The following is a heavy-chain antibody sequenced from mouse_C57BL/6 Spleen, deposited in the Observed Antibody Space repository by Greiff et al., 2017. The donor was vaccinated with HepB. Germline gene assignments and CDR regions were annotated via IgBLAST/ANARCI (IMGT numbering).Heavy chain of an antibody. J-gene: IGHJ2*01. Sequence: EVHLVESGGGLVQPGGSMKLSCVASGFTFSNYWMNWVRQSPEKGLEWVAQIRLKSDNYATHYAESVKGRFTISRDDSKSSVYLQMNNLRAEDTGIYYCTGGIYYDYNYFDYWGQGTTLTVSS. CDR1: GFTFSNYW. V-gene: IGHV6-3*01. D-gene: IGHD2-4*01. CDR3: TGGIYYDYNYFDY. CDR2: IRLKSDNYAT.